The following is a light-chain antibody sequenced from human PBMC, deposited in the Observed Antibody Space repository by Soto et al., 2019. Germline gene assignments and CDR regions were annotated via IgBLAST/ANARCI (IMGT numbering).Light chain of an antibody. V-gene: IGLV2-11*01. CDR1: SSDIGDSNY. CDR3: TSFTSSNTWL. J-gene: IGLJ3*02. CDR2: DVT. Sequence: QSVLTQPRSVSGSPGQSVTISCTGTSSDIGDSNYVSWYQQHPGKAPKLLIYDVTRRPSGVPDRFSGSKSGNTASLTISGLQAEDEADYYCTSFTSSNTWLFGGGTKLTVL.